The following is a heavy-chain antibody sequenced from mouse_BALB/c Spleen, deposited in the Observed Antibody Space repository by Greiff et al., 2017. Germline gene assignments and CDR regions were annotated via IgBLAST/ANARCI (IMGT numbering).Heavy chain of an antibody. CDR1: GFSLTGYG. CDR3: ARDLLRPLGYFDV. D-gene: IGHD1-1*01. V-gene: IGHV2-6-7*01. J-gene: IGHJ1*01. CDR2: IWGDGST. Sequence: QVQLKQSGPGLVAPSQSLSITCTVSGFSLTGYGVNWVRQPPGKGLEWLGMIWGDGSTDYNSALKSRLSISKDNSKSQVFLKMNSLQTDDTARYYCARDLLRPLGYFDVWGAGTTVTVSS.